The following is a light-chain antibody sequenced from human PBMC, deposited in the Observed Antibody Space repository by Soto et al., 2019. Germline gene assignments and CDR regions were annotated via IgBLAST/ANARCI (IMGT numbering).Light chain of an antibody. CDR2: AAS. CDR3: QEYSKWPLFT. Sequence: EIVVTQSPGILSVPPEDIATLSCRASQSVGRNLAWYHQKPGQAHTLLIYAASTRATGLLARFSGSGSGTAFTLTISSVQSADFAVYYWQEYSKWPLFTFGHGTRVYIK. V-gene: IGKV3-15*01. CDR1: QSVGRN. J-gene: IGKJ3*01.